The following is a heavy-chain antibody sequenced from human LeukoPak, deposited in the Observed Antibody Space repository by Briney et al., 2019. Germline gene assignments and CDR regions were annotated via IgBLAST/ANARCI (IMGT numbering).Heavy chain of an antibody. V-gene: IGHV4-4*07. J-gene: IGHJ4*02. D-gene: IGHD3-22*01. CDR2: IYTSGST. CDR1: GGSISSYY. CDR3: ARTCSPTHDSSGYLV. Sequence: SETLSLTCTVSGGSISSYYWSWIRQPAGKGLEWIGRIYTSGSTYYNPSLKSRVTISVDTSKNQFSLKLSSVTAADTAVYYCARTCSPTHDSSGYLVWGQGTLVTVSS.